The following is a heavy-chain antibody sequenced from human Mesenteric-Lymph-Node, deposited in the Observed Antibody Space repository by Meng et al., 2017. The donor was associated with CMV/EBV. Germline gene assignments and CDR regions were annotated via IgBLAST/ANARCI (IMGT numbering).Heavy chain of an antibody. CDR1: GYNFSSYA. D-gene: IGHD3-10*01. V-gene: IGHV7-4-1*02. CDR3: AADLLWLGDENWFDP. J-gene: IGHJ5*02. Sequence: SGYNFSSYAMNWVRQAPGQGLEWMGWINTNTGNPTYAQGFTGRFVFSLDTSVSTAYLQISGLKAEDTAVYYCAADLLWLGDENWFDPWGQGTLVTVSS. CDR2: INTNTGNP.